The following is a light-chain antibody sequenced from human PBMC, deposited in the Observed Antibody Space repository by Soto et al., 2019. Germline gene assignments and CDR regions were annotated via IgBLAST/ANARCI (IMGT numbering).Light chain of an antibody. CDR1: QSVGRN. J-gene: IGKJ3*01. CDR2: GAS. V-gene: IGKV3-15*01. Sequence: EIVMTQSPATLSVSPGERATLSCRASQSVGRNLAWYQQKPGQAPRLLIYGASTRATGIPARFSGSGSGTDFTLTISSLQSEDFAVYYCQQYNNWPPFTFGPGTKVDIK. CDR3: QQYNNWPPFT.